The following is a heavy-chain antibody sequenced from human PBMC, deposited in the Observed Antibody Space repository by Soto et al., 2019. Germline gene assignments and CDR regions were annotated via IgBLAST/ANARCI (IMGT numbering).Heavy chain of an antibody. CDR3: AKDTRYTDYVRWFDS. CDR1: GYSFTSYW. J-gene: IGHJ5*01. CDR2: IYPGDSDT. V-gene: IGHV5-51*01. D-gene: IGHD4-17*01. Sequence: GESLKISCKGSGYSFTSYWIGWVRQMPGKGLEWMGIIYPGDSDTRYSPSFQGQVTISADKSISTAYLQWSSLKASDTAMYYCAKDTRYTDYVRWFDSWGQGTLVTVSS.